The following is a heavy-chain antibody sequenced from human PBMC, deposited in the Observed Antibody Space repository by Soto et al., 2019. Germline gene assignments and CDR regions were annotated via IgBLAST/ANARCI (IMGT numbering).Heavy chain of an antibody. V-gene: IGHV1-18*01. CDR3: AKNGQPPYYYYGMDV. Sequence: QSQLVQSGPEAKKPGASVKVSCKASGYTFSRYGISWVRQAPGQGLEWMGWISGYNGDTKYAQKVQGRVTMTIDTSTYTAYMELRSLTSDDTAIYYCAKNGQPPYYYYGMDVWGQGTTVTVSS. CDR1: GYTFSRYG. D-gene: IGHD2-8*01. CDR2: ISGYNGDT. J-gene: IGHJ6*02.